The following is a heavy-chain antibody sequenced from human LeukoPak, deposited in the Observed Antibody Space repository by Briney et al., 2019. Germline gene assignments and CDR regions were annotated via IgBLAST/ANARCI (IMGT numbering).Heavy chain of an antibody. V-gene: IGHV1-2*02. CDR3: AREYSSSSNPTDY. CDR2: INPNGGGT. D-gene: IGHD6-13*01. CDR1: GYTFTGYY. J-gene: IGHJ4*02. Sequence: ASVKVSCKASGYTFTGYYMHWVRQAPGQGLEWMGWINPNGGGTNYAQKFQGRVTMTRDTSISTAYMELSRLRSDDTAVYYCAREYSSSSNPTDYWGQGTLVTVSS.